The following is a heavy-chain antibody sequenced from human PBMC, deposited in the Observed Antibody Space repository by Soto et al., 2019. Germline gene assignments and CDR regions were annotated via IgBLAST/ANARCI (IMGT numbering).Heavy chain of an antibody. CDR3: AHTQLNYYGSGTYYFDY. V-gene: IGHV2-5*02. CDR1: GFSLSTSGVG. Sequence: QITLKESGPPLVKATQTLTLTCTFSGFSLSTSGVGVGWIRQPPGKALEWLALIYGDDDKRYSPSLKSRLTLTKDTSKNQVVLIMTNMDPVDTATYYCAHTQLNYYGSGTYYFDYWGQGTLVTVSS. D-gene: IGHD3-10*01. CDR2: IYGDDDK. J-gene: IGHJ4*02.